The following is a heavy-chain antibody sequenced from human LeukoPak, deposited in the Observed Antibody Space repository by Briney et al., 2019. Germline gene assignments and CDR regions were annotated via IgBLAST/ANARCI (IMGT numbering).Heavy chain of an antibody. Sequence: GGSLRLSCAASGFTFSSYGMHWVRQAPGKGLEWVAVISYDGSNKYYADSVKGRFTISRDNSKNTLYLQMNSLRAEDTAAYYCAKEVIVVVPAAIYYFDYWGQGTLVTVSS. J-gene: IGHJ4*02. D-gene: IGHD2-2*01. CDR2: ISYDGSNK. CDR3: AKEVIVVVPAAIYYFDY. CDR1: GFTFSSYG. V-gene: IGHV3-30*18.